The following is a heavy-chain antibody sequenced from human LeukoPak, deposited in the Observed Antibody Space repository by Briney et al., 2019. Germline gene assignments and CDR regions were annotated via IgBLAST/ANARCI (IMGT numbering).Heavy chain of an antibody. Sequence: GGSLRLSCAASGFTFSSYSMNWVREAPGKGLEWVSYISSSSSTIYYAESVKGRFTISRDNAKNSLYLQMNSLRAEDTAVYYCARVPRSYYYYYYMDVWGKGTTVTVSS. J-gene: IGHJ6*03. CDR2: ISSSSSTI. CDR1: GFTFSSYS. CDR3: ARVPRSYYYYYYMDV. V-gene: IGHV3-48*01.